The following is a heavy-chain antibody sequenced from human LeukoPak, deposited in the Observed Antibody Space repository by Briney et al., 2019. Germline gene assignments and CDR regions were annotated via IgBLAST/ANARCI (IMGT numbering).Heavy chain of an antibody. D-gene: IGHD4-17*01. J-gene: IGHJ6*03. V-gene: IGHV4-31*03. Sequence: SQTLSLTCTVSGGSISSGSNSWGWIRQQPGKGLEWIGYIHNTGRTDYNPSLKSRVIISVDTSKNRFSLRLSSVTAADTALYYCARKNDYGDSYYMDVWGKGTTVTVSS. CDR1: GGSISSGSNS. CDR3: ARKNDYGDSYYMDV. CDR2: IHNTGRT.